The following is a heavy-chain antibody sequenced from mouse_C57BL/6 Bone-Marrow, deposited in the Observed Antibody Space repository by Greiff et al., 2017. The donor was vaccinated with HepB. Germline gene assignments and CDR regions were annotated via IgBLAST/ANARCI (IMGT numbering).Heavy chain of an antibody. D-gene: IGHD3-2*02. V-gene: IGHV1-81*01. CDR3: ARSGQRRLRSFAY. CDR1: GYTFTSYG. Sequence: VQLQQSGAELARPGASVKLSCKASGYTFTSYGISWVKQRTGQGLEWIGEIYPRSGNTYYNEKFKGKATLTADKSSSTAYMELRSLTSEDSAVYFCARSGQRRLRSFAYWGQGTLVTVSA. CDR2: IYPRSGNT. J-gene: IGHJ3*01.